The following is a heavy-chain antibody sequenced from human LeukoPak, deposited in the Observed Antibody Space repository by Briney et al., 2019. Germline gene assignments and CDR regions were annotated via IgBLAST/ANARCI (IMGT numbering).Heavy chain of an antibody. V-gene: IGHV4-61*08. CDR3: ARARYSSGWADFDY. J-gene: IGHJ4*02. CDR1: GGSISSGDYY. D-gene: IGHD6-19*01. Sequence: PSETLSLTCTVSGGSISSGDYYWSWIRQPPGKGLEWIGYIYYSGSTNYNPSLKSRVTISVDTSKNQFSLKLSSVTAADTAVYYCARARYSSGWADFDYWGQGTLVTVSS. CDR2: IYYSGST.